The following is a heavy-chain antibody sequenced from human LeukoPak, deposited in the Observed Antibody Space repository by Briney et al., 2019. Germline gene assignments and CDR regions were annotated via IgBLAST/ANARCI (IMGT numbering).Heavy chain of an antibody. D-gene: IGHD5-18*01. CDR2: IYRTDST. V-gene: IGHV4-4*02. Sequence: SETLSLTCAVSGGSVSSSNWWSWVRQSPGKGLEWIGKIYRTDSTNYNPSLESRVTISVDKSKNQVSLKLRSVTAADTAVYYCARHRGYSYGQEEPSYFDYWGQGTLVTVSS. CDR3: ARHRGYSYGQEEPSYFDY. J-gene: IGHJ4*02. CDR1: GGSVSSSNW.